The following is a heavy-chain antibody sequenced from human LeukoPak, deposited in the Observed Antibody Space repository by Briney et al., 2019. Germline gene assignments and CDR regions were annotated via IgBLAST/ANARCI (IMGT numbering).Heavy chain of an antibody. CDR2: ISSSSSYI. J-gene: IGHJ4*02. CDR3: ARDSSDSSSNYDY. V-gene: IGHV3-21*01. Sequence: GGSLRLSCAASGFTFSSYSMNWVRQAPGKGLEWVSSISSSSSYIYYADLVKGRFTISRDNAKNSLYLQMNSLRAEDTAVYYCARDSSDSSSNYDYWGQGTLVTVSS. D-gene: IGHD6-6*01. CDR1: GFTFSSYS.